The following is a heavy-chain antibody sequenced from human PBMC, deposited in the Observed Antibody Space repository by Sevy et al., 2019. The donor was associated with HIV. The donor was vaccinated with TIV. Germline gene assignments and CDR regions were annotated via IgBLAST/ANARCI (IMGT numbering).Heavy chain of an antibody. CDR1: GFNSSSYG. Sequence: GGSLRLSCAASGFNSSSYGMHWVRQAPGKGLEWVAVISYDGSSKYYADSVKGRFTIFRDNSKNTVYLQINRLRAEDTAVYYCAKESGSYYDFWSGHDAFAIWGQGTMVTVSS. V-gene: IGHV3-30*18. J-gene: IGHJ3*02. CDR2: ISYDGSSK. D-gene: IGHD3-3*01. CDR3: AKESGSYYDFWSGHDAFAI.